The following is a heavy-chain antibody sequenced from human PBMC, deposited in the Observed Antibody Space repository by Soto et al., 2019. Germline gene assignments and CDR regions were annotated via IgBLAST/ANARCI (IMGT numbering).Heavy chain of an antibody. J-gene: IGHJ5*02. D-gene: IGHD2-2*01. CDR3: AKXVGDCSSDSCYYNWFDP. V-gene: IGHV3-23*01. CDR1: GFTFSSYA. CDR2: ISGSGGTT. Sequence: GGSLRLSCAASGFTFSSYAMTWVRQAPGKGLEWVSTISGSGGTTSYADSVKGRFTISRDNSKNTLYLQMNSLRAEDTAVYYCAKXVGDCSSDSCYYNWFDPWGQGTLVTVSS.